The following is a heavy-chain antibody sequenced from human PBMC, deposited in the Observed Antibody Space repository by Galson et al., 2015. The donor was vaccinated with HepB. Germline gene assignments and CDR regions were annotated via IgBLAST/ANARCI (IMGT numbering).Heavy chain of an antibody. CDR1: GFTFSDYY. V-gene: IGHV3-11*01. J-gene: IGHJ4*02. D-gene: IGHD3-3*01. Sequence: SLRLSCAASGFTFSDYYMTWIRQAPGKGLEWVSYISSSGSSMYYADSVQGRFTISRDNAESSLYLQMNSLRAEDTAVYYCARDVVTLFGVVIWGQGTLVTVSS. CDR2: ISSSGSSM. CDR3: ARDVVTLFGVVI.